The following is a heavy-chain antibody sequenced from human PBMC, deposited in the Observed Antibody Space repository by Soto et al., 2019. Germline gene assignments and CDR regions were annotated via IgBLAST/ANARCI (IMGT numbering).Heavy chain of an antibody. V-gene: IGHV1-2*04. CDR2: INPNSGGT. Sequence: GASVKVSCKASGYTFTGYYMHWVRQAPGQGLEWMGWINPNSGGTNYAQKFQGWVTMTRDTSISTAYMELSRLRSDDTAVYYCARDRGIVAAGTTWLDPWGQGTLVTVSS. CDR3: ARDRGIVAAGTTWLDP. J-gene: IGHJ5*02. CDR1: GYTFTGYY. D-gene: IGHD6-13*01.